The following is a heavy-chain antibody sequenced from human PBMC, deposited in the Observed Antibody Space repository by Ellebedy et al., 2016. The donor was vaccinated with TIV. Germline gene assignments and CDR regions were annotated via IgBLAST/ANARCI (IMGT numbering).Heavy chain of an antibody. D-gene: IGHD6-13*01. Sequence: SETLSLTXTVSGGSISSGDYYWSWIRQPPGKGLEWIGYIYYSGSTNYNPSLKSRVTISVDTSKNQFSLKLSSVTAADTAVYYCARAKLHSGTWFDYWGQGTLVTVSS. V-gene: IGHV4-30-4*01. CDR2: IYYSGST. CDR1: GGSISSGDYY. CDR3: ARAKLHSGTWFDY. J-gene: IGHJ4*02.